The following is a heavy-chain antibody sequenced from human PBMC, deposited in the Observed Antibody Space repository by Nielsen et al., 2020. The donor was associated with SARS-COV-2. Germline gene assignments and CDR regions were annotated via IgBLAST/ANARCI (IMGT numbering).Heavy chain of an antibody. D-gene: IGHD6-13*01. CDR1: GFTFSSYA. CDR2: IRSKANSYAT. Sequence: GESLKISCAASGFTFSSYAMSWVRQASGKGLEWVGRIRSKANSYATAYAASVKGRFTISRDDSKNTAYLQMNSLKTEDTAVYYCAKSPYSSSWYASIDYWGQGTLVTVSS. CDR3: AKSPYSSSWYASIDY. J-gene: IGHJ4*02. V-gene: IGHV3-73*01.